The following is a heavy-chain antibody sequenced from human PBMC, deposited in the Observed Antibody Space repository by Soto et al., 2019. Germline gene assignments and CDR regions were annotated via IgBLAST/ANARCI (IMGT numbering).Heavy chain of an antibody. J-gene: IGHJ6*02. CDR1: RFSFTNAW. D-gene: IGHD1-26*01. CDR3: STDIGIYGLDI. V-gene: IGHV3-15*01. CDR2: IKSKTDGGTA. Sequence: EVQLVESGGGFVQPGGSLRLSCVASRFSFTNAWMSWVRQAPGKGPEWVGRIKSKTDGGTADYAAPVKGRVTISIDDSQNTLYLHRDSLKTEYTALYHCSTDIGIYGLDIWGQGTTVTVSS.